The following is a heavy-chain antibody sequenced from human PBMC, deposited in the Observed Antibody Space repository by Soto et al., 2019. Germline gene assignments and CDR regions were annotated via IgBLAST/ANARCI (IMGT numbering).Heavy chain of an antibody. V-gene: IGHV1-3*01. Sequence: GASVKVSCKASGYTFTSYAMHWVRQAPGQRLEWMGWIDAGNGNTKYSQKFQGRVTITRDTSASTAYMELSSLRSEDTAVYYCARPIGSRQLGWFDPWGQGTLVTVSS. D-gene: IGHD6-6*01. CDR3: ARPIGSRQLGWFDP. CDR2: IDAGNGNT. CDR1: GYTFTSYA. J-gene: IGHJ5*02.